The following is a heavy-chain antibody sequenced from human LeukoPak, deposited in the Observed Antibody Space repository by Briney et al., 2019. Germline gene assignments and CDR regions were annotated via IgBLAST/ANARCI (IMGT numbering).Heavy chain of an antibody. CDR2: IYYSGST. CDR1: GGSISSYY. CDR3: ARASTGSSYARGFFFDY. Sequence: SETLSLTCTVSGGSISSYYWSWIRQPPGKGLEWIGSIYYSGSTYYNPSLKSRVTISVDTSKNQFSLKLSSVTAADTAVYYCARASTGSSYARGFFFDYWGQGTLVTVSS. V-gene: IGHV4-59*12. J-gene: IGHJ4*02. D-gene: IGHD6-13*01.